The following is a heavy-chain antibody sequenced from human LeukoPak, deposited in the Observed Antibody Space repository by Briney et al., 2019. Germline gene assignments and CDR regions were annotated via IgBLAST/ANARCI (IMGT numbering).Heavy chain of an antibody. D-gene: IGHD4-17*01. CDR2: IYYSGST. J-gene: IGHJ5*02. CDR1: GGSISSGGYY. CDR3: ATNDYVNWFDP. V-gene: IGHV4-31*03. Sequence: TASQTLSLTCTVSGGSISSGGYYWSWIRQHPGKGLEWIGYIYYSGSTYYNPSLKSRVTISVDTSKNQFSLKLSSVTAADTAVYYCATNDYVNWFDPWGQGTLVTVSS.